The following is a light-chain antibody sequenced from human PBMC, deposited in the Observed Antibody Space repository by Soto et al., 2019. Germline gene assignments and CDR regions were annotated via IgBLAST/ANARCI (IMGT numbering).Light chain of an antibody. V-gene: IGKV3-11*01. Sequence: EIVLTQSPATLSSSPGEIATLYCSASQTVSNKLAWYQHKPGQAPRLLIYDTSNRATGIPARFSGSGSGTDFTLTISSLEPEDFAVYYCQQRSNWPLITFGQGTRLEIK. CDR1: QTVSNK. CDR3: QQRSNWPLIT. CDR2: DTS. J-gene: IGKJ5*01.